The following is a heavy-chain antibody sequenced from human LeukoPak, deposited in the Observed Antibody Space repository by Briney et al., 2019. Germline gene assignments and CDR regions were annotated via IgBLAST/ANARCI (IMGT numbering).Heavy chain of an antibody. Sequence: SETLSLTCTVSGGSISSSSYYWSWIRQPAGQGLEWIGRIYTSGSTNYNPSLKSRVTISVDTSKNQFSLKLSSVTAADTAVYYCASSPEWMERYDYWGQGTLVTVSS. CDR1: GGSISSSSYY. J-gene: IGHJ4*02. D-gene: IGHD1-1*01. CDR3: ASSPEWMERYDY. V-gene: IGHV4-61*02. CDR2: IYTSGST.